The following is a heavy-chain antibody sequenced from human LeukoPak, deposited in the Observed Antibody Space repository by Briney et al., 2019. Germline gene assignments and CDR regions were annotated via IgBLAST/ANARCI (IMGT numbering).Heavy chain of an antibody. CDR2: INHSGST. J-gene: IGHJ6*04. Sequence: SETLSLTCAVYGGSFSGYYWSWIRQPPGKGLEWIGEINHSGSTNYSPSLKSRVTISVDTSKNQFSLKLSSVTAADTAVYYCARAPVPDYYGSGSYYKRGYYYYGMDVWGKGTTVTVSS. V-gene: IGHV4-34*01. D-gene: IGHD3-10*01. CDR3: ARAPVPDYYGSGSYYKRGYYYYGMDV. CDR1: GGSFSGYY.